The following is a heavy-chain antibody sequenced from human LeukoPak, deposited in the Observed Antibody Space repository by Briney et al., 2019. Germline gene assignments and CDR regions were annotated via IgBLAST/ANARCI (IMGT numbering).Heavy chain of an antibody. CDR1: GYTFTGYY. V-gene: IGHV1-2*02. J-gene: IGHJ6*03. D-gene: IGHD7-27*01. CDR2: INPNSGGT. CDR3: ARGPWDYYYYYMDV. Sequence: ASVKVSCTASGYTFTGYYMHWVRQAPGQGLEWMGWINPNSGGTNYAQKFQGRVTMTRDTSISTAYMELSRLRSDDTAVYYCARGPWDYYYYYMDVWGKGTTVTVSS.